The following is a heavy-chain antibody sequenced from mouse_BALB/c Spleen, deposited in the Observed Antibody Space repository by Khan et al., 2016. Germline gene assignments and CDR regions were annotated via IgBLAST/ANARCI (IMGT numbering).Heavy chain of an antibody. D-gene: IGHD2-4*01. Sequence: QVQLKESGPGLVAPSQSLSITCAVSGLSLTSYGVHWGRQPPGKGLEWLGVSWAGGSTNYNSALMSRLSISKDNSKSQVFLKMSSLQTDGTAMYCCARESFMITYCFDYWGQGTTLTVSS. CDR2: SWAGGST. CDR3: ARESFMITYCFDY. V-gene: IGHV2-9*02. J-gene: IGHJ2*01. CDR1: GLSLTSYG.